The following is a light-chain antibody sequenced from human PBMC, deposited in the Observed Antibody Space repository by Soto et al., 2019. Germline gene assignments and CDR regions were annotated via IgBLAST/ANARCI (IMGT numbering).Light chain of an antibody. J-gene: IGKJ5*01. CDR3: QQAYSFPIT. CDR1: QTISSW. CDR2: KAS. Sequence: DIQMTQSPSTLSGSVGARVTITCRASQTISSWLAWYQQKPGKAPKLLIYKASTLKSGVPARFSGSGSGTDFTLSIKSLQPEDFATYYCQQAYSFPITFGQGTRLDI. V-gene: IGKV1-5*03.